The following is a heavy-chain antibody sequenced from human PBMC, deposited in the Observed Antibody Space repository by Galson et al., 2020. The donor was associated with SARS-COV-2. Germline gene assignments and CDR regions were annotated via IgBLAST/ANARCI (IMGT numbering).Heavy chain of an antibody. Sequence: GGSLRLSCVASGFTFSSYAMHWVRQAPGKGLDSVAAISRDGGTPYYANSVKGRFTISRDNTKNTLFLQMGSLRAEDMAIYYCAREFYYDSYPTFAFDFWGQGTVVTISS. D-gene: IGHD3-22*01. CDR2: ISRDGGTP. CDR1: GFTFSSYA. CDR3: AREFYYDSYPTFAFDF. V-gene: IGHV3-64*01. J-gene: IGHJ3*01.